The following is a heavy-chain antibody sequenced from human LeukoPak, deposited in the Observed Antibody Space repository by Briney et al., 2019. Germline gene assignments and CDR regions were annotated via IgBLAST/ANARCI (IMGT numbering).Heavy chain of an antibody. D-gene: IGHD1-26*01. J-gene: IGHJ3*02. Sequence: GGSLRLSCAASGFTFSSYAMSWVRQAPGKGLEWVSAISGSGGSTYYADSVKGRFTISRDNSKNTLYLQTNSLRAEDTAVYYCAKDRFGIVGATTGLGAFDIWGQGTMVTVSS. CDR3: AKDRFGIVGATTGLGAFDI. CDR1: GFTFSSYA. CDR2: ISGSGGST. V-gene: IGHV3-23*01.